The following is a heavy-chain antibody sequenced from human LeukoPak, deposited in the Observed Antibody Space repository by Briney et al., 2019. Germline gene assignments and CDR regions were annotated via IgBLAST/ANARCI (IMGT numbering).Heavy chain of an antibody. D-gene: IGHD5-24*01. V-gene: IGHV1-2*02. CDR2: INSNNGDT. Sequence: ASVKVSCKASGYIFTGYYLHWVRQAPGQGLEWVGGINSNNGDTHYAQNFQGRVTMTRDTSISTAYMELSRLGSDDTAVYYCARDGEGYNLDWGQGTLVTVSS. CDR3: ARDGEGYNLD. CDR1: GYIFTGYY. J-gene: IGHJ4*02.